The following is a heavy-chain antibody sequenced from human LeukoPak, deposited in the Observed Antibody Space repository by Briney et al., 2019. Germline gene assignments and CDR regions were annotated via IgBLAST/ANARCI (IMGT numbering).Heavy chain of an antibody. D-gene: IGHD4-17*01. V-gene: IGHV3-23*01. Sequence: HPGGSLRLSCAASGFTFTNFAMTWVRQPPGKGLEWVSSITGSSGTTYDADSVRGRFTISRDVSKNTLYLQMNGLRAEDTATYYCAKGTAVTPLYYFDYWGQGVLATVSS. CDR1: GFTFTNFA. CDR3: AKGTAVTPLYYFDY. J-gene: IGHJ4*02. CDR2: ITGSSGTT.